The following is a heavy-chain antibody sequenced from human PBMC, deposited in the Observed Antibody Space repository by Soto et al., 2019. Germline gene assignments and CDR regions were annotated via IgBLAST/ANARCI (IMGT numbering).Heavy chain of an antibody. V-gene: IGHV1-46*03. CDR3: ARDVYGRYGALFYFVY. D-gene: IGHD5-12*01. J-gene: IGHJ4*02. CDR2: INPSGGST. Sequence: QVQLVQSGAEVKKPGASVKVSCKASGYTFTSYYMHWVRQAPGQGLEWMGIINPSGGSTSYAQKLQGRVTMTRDTSTSTVYMELSSLRSEDTAVYYCARDVYGRYGALFYFVYWGEGTLVTVSS. CDR1: GYTFTSYY.